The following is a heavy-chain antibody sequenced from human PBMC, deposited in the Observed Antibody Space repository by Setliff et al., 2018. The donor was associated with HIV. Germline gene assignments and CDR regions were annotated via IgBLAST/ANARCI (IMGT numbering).Heavy chain of an antibody. CDR3: SRHLGYCSTTNSC. V-gene: IGHV3-30*01. CDR2: ISSDGSDK. D-gene: IGHD2-2*03. J-gene: IGHJ4*02. CDR1: GFAFRNYI. Sequence: LSCAASGFAFRNYIFHWVRQAPGKGLEWVAIISSDGSDKNYADSVKGRFTVSRDNSKNTLYLQMNSLRGEDTAVYYCSRHLGYCSTTNSCWGQGTQVTVSS.